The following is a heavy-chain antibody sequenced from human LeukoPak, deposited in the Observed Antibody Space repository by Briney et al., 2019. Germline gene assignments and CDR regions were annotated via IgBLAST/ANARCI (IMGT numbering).Heavy chain of an antibody. CDR1: GGSISSGSYY. J-gene: IGHJ4*02. Sequence: TLSLTCTVSGGSISSGSYYWSWIRQPAGKGLEWIGRIYTSGSTNYNPSLKSRVTISVDTSKNQFSLKLSSVTAADTAVYYCARSYCGGDCYSYYFDYWGQGTLVTVSS. V-gene: IGHV4-61*02. CDR3: ARSYCGGDCYSYYFDY. D-gene: IGHD2-21*01. CDR2: IYTSGST.